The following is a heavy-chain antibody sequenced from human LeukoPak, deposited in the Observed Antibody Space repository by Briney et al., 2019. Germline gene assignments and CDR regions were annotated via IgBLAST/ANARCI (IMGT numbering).Heavy chain of an antibody. Sequence: PSETLSLTCAVYGGSFSGYYWSWIRQPPGKGLEWIGEIDHSGSANYNPSLKSRVTISVDTSKNQFSLKLSSVTAADTAVYYCARESLTLYYFDYWGQGTLVTVSS. CDR1: GGSFSGYY. CDR3: ARESLTLYYFDY. V-gene: IGHV4-34*01. D-gene: IGHD2/OR15-2a*01. J-gene: IGHJ4*02. CDR2: IDHSGSA.